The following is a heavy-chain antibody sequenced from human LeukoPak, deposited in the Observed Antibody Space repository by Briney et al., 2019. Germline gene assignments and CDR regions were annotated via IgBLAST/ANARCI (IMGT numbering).Heavy chain of an antibody. CDR2: ISSGGSTI. D-gene: IGHD1-26*01. CDR1: GFTFSDYY. CDR3: ARDRYSGSYPLDY. J-gene: IGHJ4*02. V-gene: IGHV3-11*01. Sequence: GGSLRLSCAASGFTFSDYYMTWIRQAPGKGLEWVSYISSGGSTIYYADSVKGRFTISRDNAKNSLYLQMNSLRAEDTAVYYCARDRYSGSYPLDYWGQGTLVTVSS.